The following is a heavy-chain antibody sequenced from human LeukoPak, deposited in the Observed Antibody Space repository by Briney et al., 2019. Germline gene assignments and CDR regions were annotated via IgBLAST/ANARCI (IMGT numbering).Heavy chain of an antibody. CDR1: GVSISSYF. CDR2: IYDSEST. V-gene: IGHV4-59*01. J-gene: IGHJ6*03. CDR3: ARGVRYCSGGSCYLSYYYYMDV. Sequence: SETLSLTCTVSGVSISSYFWNWIRQPPGKGLEWIGYIYDSESTNYNPSLKSRVTISVDTSKNQFSLKLSSVTAADTAVYYCARGVRYCSGGSCYLSYYYYMDVWGKGTTVTISS. D-gene: IGHD2-15*01.